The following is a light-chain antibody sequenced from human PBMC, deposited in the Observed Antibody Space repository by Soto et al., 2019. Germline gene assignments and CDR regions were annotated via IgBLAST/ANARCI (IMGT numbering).Light chain of an antibody. J-gene: IGLJ1*01. CDR3: TSHTSISTYV. CDR1: SSDIGLYDY. CDR2: EVS. Sequence: QSALAQPASVSGSPGQSITISCTGTSSDIGLYDYVSWYQQHPGKAPKLILYEVSNRPSGISNRFSGSKSGNTASLTISGLQAEDEAEFYCTSHTSISTYVFGTGTKVTVL. V-gene: IGLV2-14*01.